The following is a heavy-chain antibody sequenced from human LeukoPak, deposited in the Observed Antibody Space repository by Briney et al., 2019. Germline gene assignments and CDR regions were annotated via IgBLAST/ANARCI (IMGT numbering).Heavy chain of an antibody. CDR1: GFSFSSYD. CDR2: IRGSGGST. J-gene: IGHJ3*02. D-gene: IGHD1-26*01. V-gene: IGHV3-23*01. Sequence: GGSLRLSCAASGFSFSSYDMNWVRQAPGKGLEWVSAIRGSGGSTFYADSVKGRFTISRDNSKNTLNLQMNSLRAEDTAVYYCAKSQLEGATFALDIWGQGTMVTVSS. CDR3: AKSQLEGATFALDI.